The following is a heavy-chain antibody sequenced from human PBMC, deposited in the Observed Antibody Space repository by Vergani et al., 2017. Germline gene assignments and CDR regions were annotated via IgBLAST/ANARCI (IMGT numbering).Heavy chain of an antibody. Sequence: QVQLVEPGGGVVQPGGSLRLSCAASGFTFNSYGMHWVRQAPGKGLGLVASIRSDESRRYYGDSMEGPFTISRDNSKNTLYLQMKSLRPEDTAVYYCAKEGGGYCSGGTCYPEYWGQGTLVIVSS. CDR1: GFTFNSYG. J-gene: IGHJ4*02. CDR3: AKEGGGYCSGGTCYPEY. CDR2: IRSDESRR. V-gene: IGHV3-30*02. D-gene: IGHD2-15*01.